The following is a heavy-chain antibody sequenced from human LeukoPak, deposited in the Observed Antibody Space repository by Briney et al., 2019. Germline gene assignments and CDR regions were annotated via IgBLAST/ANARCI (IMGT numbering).Heavy chain of an antibody. D-gene: IGHD4-17*01. Sequence: ASVTVSCKGSGYTFTSYGIRWVGPAPGQGGEWMGWISAYNGNTNYAQKLQGRVTMTTDTSTSTAYMELRSLRSDDTAVYYCARTAYGDYGTIDYWGQGTLVTVSS. CDR1: GYTFTSYG. J-gene: IGHJ4*02. CDR3: ARTAYGDYGTIDY. CDR2: ISAYNGNT. V-gene: IGHV1-18*04.